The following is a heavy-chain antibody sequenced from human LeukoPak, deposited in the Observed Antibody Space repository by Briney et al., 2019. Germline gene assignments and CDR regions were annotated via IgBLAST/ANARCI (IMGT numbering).Heavy chain of an antibody. CDR3: ATTYSSSLRPPFGYYYYGMDV. CDR1: RFTFSSYA. V-gene: IGHV3-23*01. CDR2: ISGSGGST. D-gene: IGHD6-13*01. Sequence: GGSLRLSCAASRFTFSSYAMSWVRQAPGKGLEWVSAISGSGGSTYYADSVKGRFTISRDNSKNTLYLQMNSLGAEDTAVYYCATTYSSSLRPPFGYYYYGMDVWGQGTTVTVSS. J-gene: IGHJ6*02.